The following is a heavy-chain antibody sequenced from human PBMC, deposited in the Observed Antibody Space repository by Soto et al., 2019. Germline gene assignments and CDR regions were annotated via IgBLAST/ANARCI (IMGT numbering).Heavy chain of an antibody. CDR2: IYYSGSA. Sequence: PSETLSLTCTVSGGSISSSSYYWGWIRQPPGKGLEWIGSIYYSGSAYYNPSLKSRVTISVDTSKNQFSLKLSSVTAADTAVYYCARHGDILTGYYTYYYYYMDVWGKGTTVTVSS. V-gene: IGHV4-39*01. CDR3: ARHGDILTGYYTYYYYYMDV. D-gene: IGHD3-9*01. CDR1: GGSISSSSYY. J-gene: IGHJ6*03.